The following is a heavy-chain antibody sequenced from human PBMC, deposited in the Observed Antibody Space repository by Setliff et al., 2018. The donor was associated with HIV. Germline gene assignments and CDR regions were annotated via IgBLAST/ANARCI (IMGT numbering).Heavy chain of an antibody. V-gene: IGHV3-30*07. Sequence: GGSLRLSCAASEFIFSRYAIYWVRQAPGKGLEWVAVISSDGSDKYYADSVKGRFTISRDNAKNSLYLQLNSLRPEDTAVYYCARDKDEDYGSTSFDYWGQGILVTVSS. CDR1: EFIFSRYA. D-gene: IGHD4-17*01. CDR3: ARDKDEDYGSTSFDY. J-gene: IGHJ4*02. CDR2: ISSDGSDK.